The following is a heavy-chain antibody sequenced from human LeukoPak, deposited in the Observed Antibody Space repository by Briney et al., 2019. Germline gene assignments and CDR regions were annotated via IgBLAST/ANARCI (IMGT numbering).Heavy chain of an antibody. CDR1: GFTFSNYA. Sequence: PGGSLRLSCAASGFTFSNYAMSWVRQAPGKGLKWVSVISGSGGNTYYADSVKGRFTISRDNSKNTLYLQMNSLTADDTALYYCARRKVGPTNYYYGVDVWGQGTTVTVSS. V-gene: IGHV3-23*01. J-gene: IGHJ6*02. D-gene: IGHD1-26*01. CDR3: ARRKVGPTNYYYGVDV. CDR2: ISGSGGNT.